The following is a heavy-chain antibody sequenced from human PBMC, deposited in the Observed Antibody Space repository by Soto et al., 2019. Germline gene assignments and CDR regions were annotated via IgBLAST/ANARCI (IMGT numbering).Heavy chain of an antibody. Sequence: VGSLRLSCAASGFHFNNAWINWVRQVPGKGLEWVGRVKSKADGGSGDYAAPVKGRFVVSRDDSKDIVYLQMNSLKIEDTGVYYCPKDSRTTLPEIRFDYWGHGTQVTVS. CDR2: VKSKADGGSG. J-gene: IGHJ4*01. CDR1: GFHFNNAW. D-gene: IGHD1-26*01. V-gene: IGHV3-15*07. CDR3: PKDSRTTLPEIRFDY.